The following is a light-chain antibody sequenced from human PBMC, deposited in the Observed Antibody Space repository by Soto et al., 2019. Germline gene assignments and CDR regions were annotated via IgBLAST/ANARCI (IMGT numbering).Light chain of an antibody. CDR2: GAS. Sequence: EIVLTQSPGTLSFSTGERATLSCRASQSVSSSYLAWYQQKPGQAPRLLIYGASSRATGIPDRFSGSGSGTDFTLTISRLEPEDFAVYYCQQYGSSPDTFGQGTRLEIK. V-gene: IGKV3-20*01. CDR3: QQYGSSPDT. CDR1: QSVSSSY. J-gene: IGKJ5*01.